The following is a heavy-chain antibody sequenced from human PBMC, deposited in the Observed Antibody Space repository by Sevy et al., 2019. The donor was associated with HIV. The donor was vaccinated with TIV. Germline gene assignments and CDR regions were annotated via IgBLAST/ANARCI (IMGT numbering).Heavy chain of an antibody. J-gene: IGHJ4*02. V-gene: IGHV4-34*01. Sequence: SETLSLTCAVYGGSFSGYYWSWIRQPPGKGLEWIGEINHSGSINYNPSLKSRVTISVDTSKNQFSLKLSSVTAADTAVYYCARASYYYDSSGYYVYWGQGTLVTVSS. CDR3: ARASYYYDSSGYYVY. D-gene: IGHD3-22*01. CDR2: INHSGSI. CDR1: GGSFSGYY.